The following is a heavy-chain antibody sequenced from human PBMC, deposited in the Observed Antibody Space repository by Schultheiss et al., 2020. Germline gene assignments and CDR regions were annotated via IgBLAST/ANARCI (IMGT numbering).Heavy chain of an antibody. J-gene: IGHJ3*02. CDR3: ARWELGTYPDCGFDI. Sequence: SETLSLTCAISGDSVSSNSAAWDWIRQSPSRGLEWLGRTYYRSKWYNDYAVSLKSRLTINPDTSKNQFSLQLNSVTPEDTAVYYCARWELGTYPDCGFDIWGQETKATVS. V-gene: IGHV6-1*01. CDR1: GDSVSSNSAA. CDR2: TYYRSKWYN. D-gene: IGHD1-26*01.